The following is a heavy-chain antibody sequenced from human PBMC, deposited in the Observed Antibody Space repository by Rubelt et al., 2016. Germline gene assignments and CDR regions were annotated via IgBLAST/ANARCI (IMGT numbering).Heavy chain of an antibody. CDR2: ISGSGDTT. Sequence: KGLEWVSGISGSGDTTSYADSVKGRFTISRDNSKNTLYLQMNSLRAEDTAVYYCAKGPSSTSYSPLDYWGQGSLVTVSS. V-gene: IGHV3-23*01. CDR3: AKGPSSTSYSPLDY. J-gene: IGHJ4*02. D-gene: IGHD2-2*01.